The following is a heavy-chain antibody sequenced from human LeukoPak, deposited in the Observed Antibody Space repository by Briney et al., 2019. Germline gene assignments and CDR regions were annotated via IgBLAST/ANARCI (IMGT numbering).Heavy chain of an antibody. V-gene: IGHV1-46*01. CDR1: GYTFTSYY. Sequence: ASVKVSCKASGYTFTSYYMHWVRRAPGQGLEWMGIINPSGGSTSYAQKFQGRVTMTRDTSTSTVYMGLSSLRSEDTAVYYCARVVRGWYPSFDYWGQGTLVTVSS. J-gene: IGHJ4*02. CDR2: INPSGGST. D-gene: IGHD6-19*01. CDR3: ARVVRGWYPSFDY.